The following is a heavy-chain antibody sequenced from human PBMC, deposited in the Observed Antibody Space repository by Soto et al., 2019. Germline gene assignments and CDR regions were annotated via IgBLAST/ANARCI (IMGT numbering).Heavy chain of an antibody. CDR1: GDSMSGYH. CDR2: LHNSGST. J-gene: IGHJ4*02. Sequence: QVQLQESGPGLVKPSETLSLTCTVSGDSMSGYHWNWIRQPPGKGLQWIGYLHNSGSTTYDSSLNSRVTRSIATSKRQSSLKLPSVTTADTAVYYCARDPVDGYSFVDYWGQGILVTASS. CDR3: ARDPVDGYSFVDY. V-gene: IGHV4-59*01. D-gene: IGHD2-15*01.